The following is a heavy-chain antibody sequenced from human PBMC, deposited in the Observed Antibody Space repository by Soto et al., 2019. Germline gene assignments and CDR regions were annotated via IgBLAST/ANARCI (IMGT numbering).Heavy chain of an antibody. CDR1: GYTFTSYG. J-gene: IGHJ5*02. CDR2: ISAYNGNT. D-gene: IGHD6-13*01. Sequence: GASVKVSCKASGYTFTSYGISGVRHAPGQGLEWRGWISAYNGNTNYAQKLQGRVTMTTDTSTSTADMELRSLSSYDTAVYYCAVSIAAAGLTGWFDPWGQGTMVTVSS. V-gene: IGHV1-18*01. CDR3: AVSIAAAGLTGWFDP.